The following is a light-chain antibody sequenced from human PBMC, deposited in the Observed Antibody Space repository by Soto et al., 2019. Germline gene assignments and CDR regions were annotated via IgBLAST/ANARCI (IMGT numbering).Light chain of an antibody. CDR2: SSS. CDR1: QRITTI. Sequence: DIEMTQSPPILSVSPGEGATLSCRAIQRITTIPDGYHHIPGEAPRLLIVSSSRRPTDVTAKFRGSGSRTDFTLTINSLQSEDSAFYYCQQYNNLPPTFGQGTKVDIK. CDR3: QQYNNLPPT. V-gene: IGKV3-15*01. J-gene: IGKJ1*01.